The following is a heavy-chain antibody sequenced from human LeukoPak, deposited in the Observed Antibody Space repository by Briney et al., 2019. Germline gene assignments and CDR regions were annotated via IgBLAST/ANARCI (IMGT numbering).Heavy chain of an antibody. Sequence: GVSLRLSCAASGFTFSNYAVSWVRQAPGKGLEWVSTISGSGGSTYYPDSVKGRFTISRDKSKNTVYLQMNSLRAEDAAVYYCARRGDYRNFDYWGQGTLVTVSS. CDR2: ISGSGGST. CDR3: ARRGDYRNFDY. V-gene: IGHV3-23*01. D-gene: IGHD4-17*01. CDR1: GFTFSNYA. J-gene: IGHJ4*02.